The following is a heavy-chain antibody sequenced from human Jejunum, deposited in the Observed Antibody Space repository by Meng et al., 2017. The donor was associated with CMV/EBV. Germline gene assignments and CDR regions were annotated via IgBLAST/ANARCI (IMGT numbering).Heavy chain of an antibody. J-gene: IGHJ1*01. D-gene: IGHD3-10*01. Sequence: QGQVRESGPALGTPPAPLSLTCAVSGDSITNHKWWAWVRQPPGKGLEWIGEIPHRGSSAYNPSLKSRVSMSIDKSKNQFSLKLTSVTAADTAVYHCLRGSGGSVWGQGTLVTVSS. V-gene: IGHV4-4*03. CDR3: LRGSGGSV. CDR1: GDSITNHKW. CDR2: IPHRGSS.